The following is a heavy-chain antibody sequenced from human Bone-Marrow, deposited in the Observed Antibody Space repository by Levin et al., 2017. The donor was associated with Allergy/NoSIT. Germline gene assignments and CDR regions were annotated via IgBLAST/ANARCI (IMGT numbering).Heavy chain of an antibody. J-gene: IGHJ5*02. D-gene: IGHD1-14*01. CDR3: ATNTTTEGWFDP. CDR1: GGSVSSGSHY. V-gene: IGHV4-61*01. Sequence: KTSETLSLTCTVSGGSVSSGSHYWSWIRQAPGKGLEWIGNIYYIGSTNYNPSLKSRVTISVDTSKNQFSLNLSSVTAADTAIYYCATNTTTEGWFDPWGQGTLVTVSS. CDR2: IYYIGST.